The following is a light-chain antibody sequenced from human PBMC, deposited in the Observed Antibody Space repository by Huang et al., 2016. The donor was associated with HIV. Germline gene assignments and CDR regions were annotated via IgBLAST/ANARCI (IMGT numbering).Light chain of an antibody. J-gene: IGKJ1*01. CDR3: QQRSIWPWT. CDR1: QSVSSY. CDR2: DAS. V-gene: IGKV3-11*01. Sequence: EIVLTQSPATLSLSPGERAPLSCRASQSVSSYLAWYQQKPGQAPRLLIYDASNRATGIPARFSGSGSGTDFTLTISSLEPEDFAVFYCQQRSIWPWTFGQGTKVEIK.